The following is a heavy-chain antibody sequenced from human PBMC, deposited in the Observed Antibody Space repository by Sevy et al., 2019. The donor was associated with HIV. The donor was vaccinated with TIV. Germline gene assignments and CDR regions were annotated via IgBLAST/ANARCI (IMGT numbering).Heavy chain of an antibody. CDR3: ARDGGCTSTSCLLYFYY. CDR1: GFTFSTYT. Sequence: GGSLRLSCAASGFTFSTYTMNWVRQAPGKGLEWVSSISSGSSYIYYADSVKGRFTISRDNAKNYLYLQMNSLRAEDTAIYYCARDGGCTSTSCLLYFYYWGQGTPVTVSS. D-gene: IGHD2-2*01. V-gene: IGHV3-21*01. CDR2: ISSGSSYI. J-gene: IGHJ4*02.